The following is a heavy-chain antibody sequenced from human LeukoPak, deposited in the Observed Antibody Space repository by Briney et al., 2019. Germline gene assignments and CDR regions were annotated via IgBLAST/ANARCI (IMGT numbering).Heavy chain of an antibody. J-gene: IGHJ4*02. Sequence: GGSLRLSCAASGFIFSSYAMHWVRQAPGKGLEWMAVITYDGVHTSYADSVKGRFTISRDNSKNTLYLQMNSLRAEDTAVYYCAKEFYDTYDSTSFDYWGQGTLVTVSS. CDR1: GFIFSSYA. CDR3: AKEFYDTYDSTSFDY. D-gene: IGHD3-22*01. CDR2: ITYDGVHT. V-gene: IGHV3-30*04.